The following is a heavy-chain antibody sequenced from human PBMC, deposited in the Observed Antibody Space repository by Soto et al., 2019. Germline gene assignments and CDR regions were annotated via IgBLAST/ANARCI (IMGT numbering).Heavy chain of an antibody. D-gene: IGHD2-15*01. CDR2: IIPIFGTA. CDR1: GGTFSSYA. V-gene: IGHV1-69*01. Sequence: QVQLVQSGAEVKKPGSSVKVSCKASGGTFSSYAISWVRQAPGQGLEWMGGIIPIFGTANYAQKFQGRVTITADESTSTAYMELSSLRSEDTAVYYCARVPCSGGSRYPAKGLWVLDYWGQGTLVTVSS. CDR3: ARVPCSGGSRYPAKGLWVLDY. J-gene: IGHJ4*02.